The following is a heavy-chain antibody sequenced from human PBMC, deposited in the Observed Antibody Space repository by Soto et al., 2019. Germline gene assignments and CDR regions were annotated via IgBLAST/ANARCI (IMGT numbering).Heavy chain of an antibody. CDR2: IIPIFGTA. Sequence: SVKVSCEEAGGSISSNARSWVRQEHGKGLEWMGGIIPIFGTANYVQKFQGRVTITADKSTSTAYMELSSLRSEDTAVYYCARDRAGYSSGWYPPDAFDILVQGTMVP. D-gene: IGHD6-19*01. CDR3: ARDRAGYSSGWYPPDAFDI. CDR1: GGSISSNA. J-gene: IGHJ3*02. V-gene: IGHV1-69*06.